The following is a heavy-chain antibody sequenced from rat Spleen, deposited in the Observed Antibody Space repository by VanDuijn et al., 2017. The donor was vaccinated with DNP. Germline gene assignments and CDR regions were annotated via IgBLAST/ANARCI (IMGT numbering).Heavy chain of an antibody. CDR3: ARWVTIAAISYWNFDF. Sequence: QVQLKESGPGLVQPSQTLSLTCTVSGFSLTSYNVHWVRQPTGKGLEWMGIIWTGGSTDYNSALKSRLSISRDTSKSQVFLKMNSLQTEDTAMYFCARWVTIAAISYWNFDFWGPGTMVTVSS. D-gene: IGHD1-2*01. CDR1: GFSLTSYN. CDR2: IWTGGST. J-gene: IGHJ1*01. V-gene: IGHV2-30*01.